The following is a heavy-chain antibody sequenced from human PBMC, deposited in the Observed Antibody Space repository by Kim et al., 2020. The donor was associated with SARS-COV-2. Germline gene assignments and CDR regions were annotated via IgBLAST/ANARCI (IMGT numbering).Heavy chain of an antibody. CDR1: GSTFNSYT. J-gene: IGHJ6*04. D-gene: IGHD7-27*01. CDR3: ANWGSPPPPHYGIAV. Sequence: GGSLRLSCAASGSTFNSYTMNWVRQAPGKGLEWVSAISGRGSSTYYAASVKGRFTISRDNSKNTLYLQMNSLRAEDTAVYYCANWGSPPPPHYGIAVWGKGTTVTVSS. V-gene: IGHV3-23*01. CDR2: ISGRGSST.